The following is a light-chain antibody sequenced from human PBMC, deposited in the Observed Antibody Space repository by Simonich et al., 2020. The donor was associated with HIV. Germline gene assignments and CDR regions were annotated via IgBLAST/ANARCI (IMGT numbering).Light chain of an antibody. CDR1: QSVRSN. CDR2: GAS. CDR3: QQYNDWPRT. Sequence: EVVRTQSPATLSVSPGEKATLSCRASQSVRSNLAWYQQKPGQAPRLLIYGASTRATDIPARFSGSGSGTEFTLIISSMQSEDFAVYYCQQYNDWPRTFGQGTKVEIK. J-gene: IGKJ1*01. V-gene: IGKV3-15*01.